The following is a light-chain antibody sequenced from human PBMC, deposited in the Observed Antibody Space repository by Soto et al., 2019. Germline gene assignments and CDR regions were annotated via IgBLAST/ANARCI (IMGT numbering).Light chain of an antibody. CDR3: QHYKHYTESA. CDR1: QSISTW. CDR2: KAS. V-gene: IGKV1-5*03. Sequence: DIQMTQSPSTLSASVGDRVTITCRASQSISTWLAWYQQKPGKAPKVLVHKASSLENGVPSRFRGTGSETEFTLTISSLQPDDFATYYCQHYKHYTESAFGQGTKLEIK. J-gene: IGKJ2*01.